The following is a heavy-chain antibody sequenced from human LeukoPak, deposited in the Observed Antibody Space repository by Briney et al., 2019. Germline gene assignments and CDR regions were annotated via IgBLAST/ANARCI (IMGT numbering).Heavy chain of an antibody. Sequence: SETLSLTCAVYGGSFSGYYWSWIRQPPGKGLEWIGRISSSGSTNYNPSLKSRVTISVDTSKNQFSLKLSSVTAADTAVYFCARGPYSYDSSGAFDIWGQGTMVTVSS. CDR3: ARGPYSYDSSGAFDI. CDR1: GGSFSGYY. CDR2: ISSSGST. J-gene: IGHJ3*02. D-gene: IGHD3-22*01. V-gene: IGHV4-34*01.